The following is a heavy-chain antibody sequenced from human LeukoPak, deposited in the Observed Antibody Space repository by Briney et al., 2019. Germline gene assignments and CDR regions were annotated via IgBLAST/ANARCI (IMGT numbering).Heavy chain of an antibody. CDR3: ARAGTCSGYKVFDT. J-gene: IGHJ5*02. CDR2: IGTDGSSE. D-gene: IGHD6-25*01. Sequence: PGGSLRLSCAASRFTFSNYYMSWIRQTPGKGLEWIANIGTDGSSENYADSAKGRFTISRDNARNSLFLQMSSLRVEDTAVYFCARAGTCSGYKVFDTWGQGTLVTVAS. CDR1: RFTFSNYY. V-gene: IGHV3-11*01.